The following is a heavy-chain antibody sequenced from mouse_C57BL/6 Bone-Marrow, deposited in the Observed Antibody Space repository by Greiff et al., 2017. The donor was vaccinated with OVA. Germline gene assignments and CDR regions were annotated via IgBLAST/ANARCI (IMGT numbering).Heavy chain of an antibody. D-gene: IGHD2-12*01. CDR1: GFSLTSYG. Sequence: VQGVESGPGLVQPSQSLSITCTVSGFSLTSYGVHWVRQSPGKGLEWLGVIWSGGSTDYNAAFISRLSISKDNSKSQVFFKMNSLQADDTAIYYCARKGIDDEYFDVWGTGTTVTVSS. V-gene: IGHV2-2*01. J-gene: IGHJ1*03. CDR3: ARKGIDDEYFDV. CDR2: IWSGGST.